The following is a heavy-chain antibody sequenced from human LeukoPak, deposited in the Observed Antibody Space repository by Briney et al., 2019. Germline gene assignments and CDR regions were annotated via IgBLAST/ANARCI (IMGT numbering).Heavy chain of an antibody. J-gene: IGHJ4*02. CDR1: GFTFSSYG. V-gene: IGHV3-33*01. Sequence: PGRSLRLSCAASGFTFSSYGMHWVRQAPGKGLEWVAVIWYDGSNKYYADSVKGRFTISRDNSKNTLYLQMNSLRAEDTAVYYCARDEEYSGSYGGSYFDYWGQGTLVTVSS. D-gene: IGHD1-26*01. CDR3: ARDEEYSGSYGGSYFDY. CDR2: IWYDGSNK.